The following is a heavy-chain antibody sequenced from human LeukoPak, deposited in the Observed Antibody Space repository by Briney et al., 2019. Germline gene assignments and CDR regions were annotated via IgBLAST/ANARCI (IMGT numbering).Heavy chain of an antibody. D-gene: IGHD6-13*01. CDR1: GYSFTSCW. V-gene: IGHV5-51*01. CDR2: IYPGDSDT. J-gene: IGHJ4*02. Sequence: GESVKISCKGSGYSFTSCWIGWVRQMPGKGLEWMGIIYPGDSDTRYSPSFQGQDTISADQSLSTAYLQGSSLKASDTAMYYCARLEKNSSWTFDYWGQGTLVTVSS. CDR3: ARLEKNSSWTFDY.